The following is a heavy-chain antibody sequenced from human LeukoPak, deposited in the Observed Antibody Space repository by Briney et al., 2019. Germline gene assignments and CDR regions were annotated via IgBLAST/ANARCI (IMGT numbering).Heavy chain of an antibody. Sequence: PSETLSLTCTVSGDSISSYYWSWIRQPPGKGLEWIGYIYHSGSTNYNPSLKSRVTISVETSKSQFSLKLSSVTAADTAVYYCATGYSSTWYYFDYWGQGTLVTVSS. D-gene: IGHD6-13*01. V-gene: IGHV4-59*01. J-gene: IGHJ4*02. CDR2: IYHSGST. CDR1: GDSISSYY. CDR3: ATGYSSTWYYFDY.